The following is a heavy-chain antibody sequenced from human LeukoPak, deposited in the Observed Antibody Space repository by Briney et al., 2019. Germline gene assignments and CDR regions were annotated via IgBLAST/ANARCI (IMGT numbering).Heavy chain of an antibody. V-gene: IGHV4-34*01. CDR3: ASGEYTYGFPPFDY. CDR2: INHSGST. J-gene: IGHJ4*02. D-gene: IGHD5-18*01. CDR1: GGSFRGYY. Sequence: SETLSLTCAVYGGSFRGYYWSWIRQPPGKGLEWIGEINHSGSTNYNPSLKSRVTISVDTSKNQFSLKLNSVTAADTAVFYCASGEYTYGFPPFDYWGQGTLVTVSS.